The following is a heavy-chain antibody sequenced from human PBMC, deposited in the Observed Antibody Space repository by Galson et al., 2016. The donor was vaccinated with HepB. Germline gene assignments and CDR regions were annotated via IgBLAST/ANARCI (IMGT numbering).Heavy chain of an antibody. V-gene: IGHV3-30*03. CDR2: ISYDGSYK. CDR1: GFTFSSYG. D-gene: IGHD6-19*01. Sequence: SLRLSCAASGFTFSSYGMHWVRQAPGKGLEWVAVISYDGSYKYYGDSVKGRFTISRDNSKNTLYLQMNSLRPEDTAVHYCARGMGYSSGWSNIDYWGQGTLVTVSS. J-gene: IGHJ4*02. CDR3: ARGMGYSSGWSNIDY.